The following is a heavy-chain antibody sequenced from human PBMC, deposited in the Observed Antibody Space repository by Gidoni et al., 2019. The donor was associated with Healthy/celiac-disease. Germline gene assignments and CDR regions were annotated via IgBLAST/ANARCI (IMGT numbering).Heavy chain of an antibody. J-gene: IGHJ4*02. D-gene: IGHD4-17*01. CDR3: ARDLATVRGETPDY. CDR2: INPSGGST. V-gene: IGHV1-46*01. Sequence: QVQLVQSGAAVKKPGSSVKVSCKASGYTFTSYYMHWVRQAPGQGLEWMGIINPSGGSTSDAKKFQGRVTMTRDTSTSTVYMELSSLRSEDTAVYYCARDLATVRGETPDYWGQGTLVTVSS. CDR1: GYTFTSYY.